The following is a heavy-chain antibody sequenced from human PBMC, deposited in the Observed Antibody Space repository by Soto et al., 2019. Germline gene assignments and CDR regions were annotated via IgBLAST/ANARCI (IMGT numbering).Heavy chain of an antibody. Sequence: SETLSRTCALYGGSFDCYHWSWIRQSPGKGLEWIGEIHHSGSTKYNPSLKSRVSLSVDTSTKQFSLKMTSMTAADRGVYYCARGVDSWSGYLFWGQGTPVTVSS. J-gene: IGHJ4*02. CDR1: GGSFDCYH. D-gene: IGHD3-3*01. CDR3: ARGVDSWSGYLF. V-gene: IGHV4-34*01. CDR2: IHHSGST.